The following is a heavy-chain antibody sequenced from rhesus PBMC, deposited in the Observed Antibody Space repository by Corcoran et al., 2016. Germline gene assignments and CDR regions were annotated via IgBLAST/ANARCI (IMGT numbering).Heavy chain of an antibody. Sequence: QVQLQESGPGLVKPSETLSLTCAVSGGSISGYYYWSGLRQPPGKGLEWIGSLYGSGGSNYLNPSLQSRVTLSVDTSKNQFSLKLSSVTAADTAVYYCASERNTGFDYWGQGVLVTVSS. V-gene: IGHV4S14*01. CDR1: GGSISGYYY. CDR2: LYGSGGSN. D-gene: IGHD4-23*01. J-gene: IGHJ4*01. CDR3: ASERNTGFDY.